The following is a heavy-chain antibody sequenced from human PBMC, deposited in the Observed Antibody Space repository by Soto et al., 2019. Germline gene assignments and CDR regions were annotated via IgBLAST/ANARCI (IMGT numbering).Heavy chain of an antibody. CDR3: TRDPRITDF. D-gene: IGHD3-16*01. CDR1: GFSLRDHY. CDR2: VNPRGDVT. Sequence: VRLVESGGGLVQPEGSLRLSCAASGFSLRDHYMTWIRQAPGKGLELVSYVNPRGDVTNYVESVKGRFTISRDNAKNSMYLHMNSLRAEDTAVYYCTRDPRITDFWGQGTLVTVSS. V-gene: IGHV3-11*01. J-gene: IGHJ4*02.